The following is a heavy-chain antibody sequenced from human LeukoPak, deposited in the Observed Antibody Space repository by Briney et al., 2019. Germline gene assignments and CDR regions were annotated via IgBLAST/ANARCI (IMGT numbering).Heavy chain of an antibody. D-gene: IGHD3-10*01. CDR1: GFTFSSYA. CDR3: ATSITMFDY. Sequence: GGSLRLSCAASGFTFSSYAMSWVRHAPGEGLEWVSAISDSGGTTYYADSVKGRFTISRDNSKNTLYLQMNSQRGEDTALYYCATSITMFDYWGQGTLVTVSS. V-gene: IGHV3-23*01. J-gene: IGHJ4*02. CDR2: ISDSGGTT.